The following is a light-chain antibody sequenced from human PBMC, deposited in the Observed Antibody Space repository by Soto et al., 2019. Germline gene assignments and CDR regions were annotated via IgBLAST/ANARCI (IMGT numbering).Light chain of an antibody. V-gene: IGKV3-20*01. J-gene: IGKJ1*01. Sequence: EIVLTQSPDTLSLSPGERATLSCRASQSVSSSYLAWYQPRPGQAPRLLIYGASSRATGIPDRFSGSGSGTDFSLTISRLEPEDFAVYYCQQYGVSPRTFGQGTKVDI. CDR1: QSVSSSY. CDR2: GAS. CDR3: QQYGVSPRT.